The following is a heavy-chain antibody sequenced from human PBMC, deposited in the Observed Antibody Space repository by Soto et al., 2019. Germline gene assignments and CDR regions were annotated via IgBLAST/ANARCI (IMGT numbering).Heavy chain of an antibody. J-gene: IGHJ4*02. Sequence: EVQLVESGGDLVEPGGSLRLSCAASEFTFTNAWMSWVRQAPGKGLEWVGRIKSKTAGGTTDYAAPVQGRFTISRDNVNNILSLDMSDLRAEDTALYYCAKDCRRLAVAGSAFDSWGQGVLVTVSS. V-gene: IGHV3-15*01. CDR3: AKDCRRLAVAGSAFDS. CDR2: IKSKTAGGTT. CDR1: EFTFTNAW. D-gene: IGHD6-19*01.